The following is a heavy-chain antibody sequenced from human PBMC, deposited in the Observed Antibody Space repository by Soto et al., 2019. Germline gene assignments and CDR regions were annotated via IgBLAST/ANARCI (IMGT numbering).Heavy chain of an antibody. Sequence: QITLKESGPTLVKPTQTLTLTCTFSGFSLTTSGVNVGWIRQPPGKALEWLALIYWDDDKRYSPSLKSRLTITKDTSKNQVVLTMTNLDPVDTATYYCAHRHLDYGDYVFDYWGQGTLVTVSS. J-gene: IGHJ4*02. V-gene: IGHV2-5*02. CDR2: IYWDDDK. CDR1: GFSLTTSGVN. D-gene: IGHD4-17*01. CDR3: AHRHLDYGDYVFDY.